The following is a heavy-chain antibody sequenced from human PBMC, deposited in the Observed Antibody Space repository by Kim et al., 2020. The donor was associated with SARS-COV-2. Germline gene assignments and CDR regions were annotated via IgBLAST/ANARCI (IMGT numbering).Heavy chain of an antibody. CDR3: ARDPPRPYSSGWYDYYYGMDV. D-gene: IGHD6-19*01. CDR1: GYTFTGYY. V-gene: IGHV1-2*06. J-gene: IGHJ6*02. Sequence: ASVKVSCKASGYTFTGYYMHWVRQAPGQGLEWMGRINPNSGGTNYAQKFQGRVTMTRDTSISTAYMELSRLRSDDTAVYYCARDPPRPYSSGWYDYYYGMDVWGQGTTVTVSS. CDR2: INPNSGGT.